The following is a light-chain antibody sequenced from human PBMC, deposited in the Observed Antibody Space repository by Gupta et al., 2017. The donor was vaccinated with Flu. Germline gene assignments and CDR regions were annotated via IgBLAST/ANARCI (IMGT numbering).Light chain of an antibody. Sequence: QSVLTQPPSASGPPGQRVTISCSGSSSNIGSTYIYFYQQLPGTAPKLLIYRNNQRPRGGADRGSCSNSGSSTATAISALRAEEEADDYCVAGEESRSGDWVFGGGTKLTVL. J-gene: IGLJ3*02. CDR2: RNN. CDR1: SSNIGSTY. CDR3: VAGEESRSGDWV. V-gene: IGLV1-47*01.